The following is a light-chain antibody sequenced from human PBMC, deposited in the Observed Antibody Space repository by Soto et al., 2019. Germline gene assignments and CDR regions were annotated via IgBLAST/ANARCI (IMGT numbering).Light chain of an antibody. J-gene: IGKJ3*01. Sequence: DMEMTQSPSSLSASEGARVTISCRSSQGISNYLAWYQQKPGKVPTLLSYAAPTLRSGAPARCSRSGSGTDFTLATGGLRPEVVATYYWQGYNTAPPAFGPGNKVVI. CDR1: QGISNY. CDR3: QGYNTAPPA. CDR2: AAP. V-gene: IGKV1-27*01.